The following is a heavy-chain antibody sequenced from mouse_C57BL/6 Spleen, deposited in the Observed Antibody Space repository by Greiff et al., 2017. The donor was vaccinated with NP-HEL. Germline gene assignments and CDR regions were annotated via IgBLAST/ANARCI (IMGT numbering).Heavy chain of an antibody. CDR2: IYPGDGDT. Sequence: VQRVESGPELVKPGASVKISCKASGYAFSSSWMNWVKQRPGKGLEWIGRIYPGDGDTNYNGKFKGKATLTADKSSSTAYMQLSSLTSEDSAVYFCARSFITTAFDYWGQGTTLTVSS. CDR3: ARSFITTAFDY. J-gene: IGHJ2*01. D-gene: IGHD1-1*01. CDR1: GYAFSSSW. V-gene: IGHV1-82*01.